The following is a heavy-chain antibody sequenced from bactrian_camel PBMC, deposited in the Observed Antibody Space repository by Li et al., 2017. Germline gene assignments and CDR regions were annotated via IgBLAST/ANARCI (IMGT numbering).Heavy chain of an antibody. CDR2: IDSDGRT. J-gene: IGHJ4*01. V-gene: IGHV3S53*01. Sequence: HVQLVESGGGSVQAGGSLRLSCAVSGYRFSSGRVAWFRQAPGKEREGVAGIDSDGRTSYAESVKDRFTVSNDNAKNILYLQMESLRPEDSADYFCATNPPRQPRDDDEPSCDEYRERGQGTQVTVS. D-gene: IGHD4*01. CDR3: ATNPPRQPRDDDEPSCDEYRE. CDR1: GYRFSSGR.